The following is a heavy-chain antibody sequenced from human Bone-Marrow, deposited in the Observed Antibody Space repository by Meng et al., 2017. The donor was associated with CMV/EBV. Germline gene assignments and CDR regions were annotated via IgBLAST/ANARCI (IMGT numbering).Heavy chain of an antibody. J-gene: IGHJ4*02. CDR1: GFTFSSYA. D-gene: IGHD6-19*01. CDR3: AKESIAVGGYYFDY. CDR2: ISGSGGTT. Sequence: GESLKISCAASGFTFSSYAMSWVRQAPGKGLEWVSGISGSGGTTYYTDSVKGRFTISRDNSKNTLYLQMNSLRAEDTAVYYCAKESIAVGGYYFDYWGQGTLVTVSS. V-gene: IGHV3-23*01.